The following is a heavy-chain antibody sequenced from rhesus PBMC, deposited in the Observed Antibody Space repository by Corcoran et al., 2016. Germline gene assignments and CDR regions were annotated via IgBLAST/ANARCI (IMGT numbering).Heavy chain of an antibody. D-gene: IGHD6-43*01. CDR2: ISYRGSH. CDR1: GGSISSSYYY. V-gene: IGHV4-122*02. Sequence: QVQLQESGPGLVKPSETLSLTCAVSGGSISSSYYYWSWLRQAPGKGLEWIGYISYRGSHSSNPSLKRRFTISSATSKDQFSLKLCSVNASDTAGFYLASSSQQLLYLEFWGQGALVTVSS. CDR3: ASSSQQLLYLEF. J-gene: IGHJ1*01.